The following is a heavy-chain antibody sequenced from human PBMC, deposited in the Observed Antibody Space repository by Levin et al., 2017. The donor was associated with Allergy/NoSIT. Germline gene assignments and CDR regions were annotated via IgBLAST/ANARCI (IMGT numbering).Heavy chain of an antibody. CDR1: GFTFSDYG. D-gene: IGHD3-16*01. CDR2: IWYDGSKK. Sequence: GGSLRLSCAASGFTFSDYGMHWDRQAPGKGLEWVAVIWYDGSKKFYADSGKGRFTISRDNSKNTLDLQMNNLRGEDTAVYYCARHRGRTPAPDYWGQGTLVTVSS. CDR3: ARHRGRTPAPDY. J-gene: IGHJ4*02. V-gene: IGHV3-33*01.